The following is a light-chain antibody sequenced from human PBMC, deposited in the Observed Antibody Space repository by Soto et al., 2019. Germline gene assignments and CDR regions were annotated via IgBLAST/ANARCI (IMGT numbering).Light chain of an antibody. V-gene: IGKV1-39*01. CDR2: ASS. CDR1: QIISSY. Sequence: DIHMTHSPASLSASVLDRVTITFLSIQIISSYLNCYQQKPGKDPKLLIYASSSLQSGVPSRFSGSGSGTDFTLTISSLQPEDFATYYCQQSYSTPPTFGQGTKVDIK. CDR3: QQSYSTPPT. J-gene: IGKJ1*01.